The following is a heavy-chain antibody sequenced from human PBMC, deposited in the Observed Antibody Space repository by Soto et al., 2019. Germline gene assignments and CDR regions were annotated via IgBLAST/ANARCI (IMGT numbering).Heavy chain of an antibody. CDR2: TSSDGSKE. CDR1: GFTLSSFA. Sequence: QVQMVESGGGVVQPGKSLRLSCAASGFTLSSFAMHWVRQAPGKGLEWVAVTSSDGSKEYYADSVKGRFTISRDNSKNTLELQMTSGRADDTAVFYCARAEYTSGWYFMGIDYWGQGTLVTVSS. D-gene: IGHD6-19*01. J-gene: IGHJ4*02. V-gene: IGHV3-30*04. CDR3: ARAEYTSGWYFMGIDY.